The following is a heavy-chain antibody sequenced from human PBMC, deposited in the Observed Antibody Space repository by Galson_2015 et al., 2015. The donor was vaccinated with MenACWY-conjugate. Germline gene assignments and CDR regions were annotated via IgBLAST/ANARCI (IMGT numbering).Heavy chain of an antibody. V-gene: IGHV3-74*01. CDR3: ARDNNWSFDS. CDR2: IKADGSFS. J-gene: IGHJ4*02. Sequence: SLRLSCAAPGFTFNNYWTHWVRQPPGKGLEWISYIKADGSFSNYADSVKGRFTISTDNAKNMVYLQMDGLGDKDTAVYFCARDNNWSFDSWGQGTLVTVSS. CDR1: GFTFNNYW. D-gene: IGHD1-1*01.